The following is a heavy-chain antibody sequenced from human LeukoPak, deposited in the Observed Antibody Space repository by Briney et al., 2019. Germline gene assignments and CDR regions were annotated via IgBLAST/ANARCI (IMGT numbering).Heavy chain of an antibody. D-gene: IGHD1-1*01. CDR1: GFTFSTFG. V-gene: IGHV3-33*06. CDR2: IWYTGSKN. CDR3: AKAPYEALEPYSSYMDV. J-gene: IGHJ6*03. Sequence: GTSLRLSCAASGFTFSTFGMHWVRQAPGKGLEWVGLIWYTGSKNSYVGSEKGRFTISTDNSKNTPSLQTNSLRAEDTAVYYCAKAPYEALEPYSSYMDVWGIGPTVTVSS.